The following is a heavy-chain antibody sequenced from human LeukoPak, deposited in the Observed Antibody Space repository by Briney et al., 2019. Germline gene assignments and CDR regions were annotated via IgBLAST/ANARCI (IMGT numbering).Heavy chain of an antibody. CDR2: ISSSSSDI. V-gene: IGHV3-21*01. Sequence: GGSLRLSCAASGFTFSSYSMNWVRQAPGKGLEWVASISSSSSDINYADSLKGRFTISRDNAKNSLYLQMSSLRDEDTAVYYCARLRAGNGPPDIWGQGTMVTVSS. J-gene: IGHJ3*02. CDR1: GFTFSSYS. CDR3: ARLRAGNGPPDI. D-gene: IGHD2-8*01.